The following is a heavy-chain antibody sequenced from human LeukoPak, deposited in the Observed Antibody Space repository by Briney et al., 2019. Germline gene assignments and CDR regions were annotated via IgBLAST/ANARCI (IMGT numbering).Heavy chain of an antibody. J-gene: IGHJ4*02. CDR2: ITSSGSTI. Sequence: GGSLRLSCAASGFTFSDYYMSWIRQAPGKGLEWVSYITSSGSTIYYADSVKGRFTISRDNAKNSLYLQMNSLRAEDTAVYYCARFRARDSSGWAAIDYWGQGTLVTVSS. CDR3: ARFRARDSSGWAAIDY. D-gene: IGHD6-19*01. CDR1: GFTFSDYY. V-gene: IGHV3-11*04.